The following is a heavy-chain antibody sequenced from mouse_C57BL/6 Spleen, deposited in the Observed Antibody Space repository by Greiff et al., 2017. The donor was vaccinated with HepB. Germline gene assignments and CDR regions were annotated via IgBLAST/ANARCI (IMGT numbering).Heavy chain of an antibody. V-gene: IGHV10-1*01. Sequence: EVMLVESGGGLVQPKGSLKLSCAASGFSFNTYAMNWVRQAPGKGLEWVARIRSKSNNYATYYADSVKDRFTISRDDSESMLYLQMNNLKTEDTAMYYCVRGGGSSPFDYWGQGTTLTVSS. CDR3: VRGGGSSPFDY. CDR2: IRSKSNNYAT. D-gene: IGHD1-1*01. CDR1: GFSFNTYA. J-gene: IGHJ2*01.